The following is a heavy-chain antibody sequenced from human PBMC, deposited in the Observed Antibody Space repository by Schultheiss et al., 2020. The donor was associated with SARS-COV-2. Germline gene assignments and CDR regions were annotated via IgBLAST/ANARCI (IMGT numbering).Heavy chain of an antibody. CDR2: INPNSGGT. D-gene: IGHD4-23*01. J-gene: IGHJ5*02. Sequence: ASVKVSCKASGYTFTGYYMHWVRKAPGQGLEWMGRINPNSGGTNYAQKFQGWVTMTRDTSISTAYMELSRLRSDDTAVYYCARASVVTGAGGDWFDPWGQGTLVTVSS. CDR3: ARASVVTGAGGDWFDP. CDR1: GYTFTGYY. V-gene: IGHV1-2*04.